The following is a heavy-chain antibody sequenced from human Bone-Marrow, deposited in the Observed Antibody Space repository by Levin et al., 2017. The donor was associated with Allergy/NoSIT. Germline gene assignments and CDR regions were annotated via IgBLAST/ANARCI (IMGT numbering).Heavy chain of an antibody. CDR3: ARDGILTGPYYFDY. J-gene: IGHJ4*02. CDR2: ISSSSNTI. V-gene: IGHV3-48*01. D-gene: IGHD3-9*01. Sequence: GGSLKISCAASGFTFSSYSMNWVRQAPGKGLDWVSYISSSSNTIFYADSVKGRFTISRDNAKNSLYLQMNSLRAEDTAVYYCARDGILTGPYYFDYWGQGTLVTVSS. CDR1: GFTFSSYS.